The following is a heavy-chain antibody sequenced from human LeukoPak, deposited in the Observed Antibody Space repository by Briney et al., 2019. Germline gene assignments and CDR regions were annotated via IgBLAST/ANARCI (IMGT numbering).Heavy chain of an antibody. CDR1: GGSFSGYY. Sequence: PSETLSLTCAVYGGSFSGYYWSWTRQPPGKGLEWIGEINHSGSTNYNPSLKSRVTISVDTSKNQFSLKLSSVTAADTAVYYCARGYERQQLDKYYFDYWGQGTLVTVSS. J-gene: IGHJ4*02. D-gene: IGHD6-13*01. CDR2: INHSGST. V-gene: IGHV4-34*01. CDR3: ARGYERQQLDKYYFDY.